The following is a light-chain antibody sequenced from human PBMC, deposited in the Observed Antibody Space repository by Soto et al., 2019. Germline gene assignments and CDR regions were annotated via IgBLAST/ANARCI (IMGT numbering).Light chain of an antibody. CDR1: SSDVGGYNY. CDR2: EVS. CDR3: SSYAGSRYV. V-gene: IGLV2-14*01. Sequence: QSALTQPASVSGSPGQSITISCTGTSSDVGGYNYVSWYQQHPGKAPKLMIYEVSNRPSGVSNRFSGSKSGNTASLTVSGLQAEDEADYYCSSYAGSRYVFGTGTKLTVL. J-gene: IGLJ1*01.